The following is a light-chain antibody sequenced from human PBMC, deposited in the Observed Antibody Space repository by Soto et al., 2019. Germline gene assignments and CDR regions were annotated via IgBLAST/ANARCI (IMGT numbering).Light chain of an antibody. Sequence: QSVLTQPASVSGSPGQSITISCTGTSSDVGGYNYVSWYQQHPVKAPKLMIYEVSNRPSGVSNRFSGSKSGNTASLTISGLQAEDETEYFCSSYKRTSRVYVFGTGTKLTVL. CDR3: SSYKRTSRVYV. CDR2: EVS. V-gene: IGLV2-14*01. J-gene: IGLJ1*01. CDR1: SSDVGGYNY.